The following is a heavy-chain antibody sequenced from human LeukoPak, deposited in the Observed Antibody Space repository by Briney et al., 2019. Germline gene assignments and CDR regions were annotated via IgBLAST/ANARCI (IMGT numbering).Heavy chain of an antibody. Sequence: QPGRSLRLFCAASGFTFSSYGMHWVRQAPGKGLEWVAVISYDGSNKYYADSVKGRFTISRDNSKNTLYLQMNSLRAEDTAVYYCAKDGAMVRGVALDYWGQGTLVTVSS. V-gene: IGHV3-30*18. J-gene: IGHJ4*02. CDR2: ISYDGSNK. D-gene: IGHD3-10*01. CDR3: AKDGAMVRGVALDY. CDR1: GFTFSSYG.